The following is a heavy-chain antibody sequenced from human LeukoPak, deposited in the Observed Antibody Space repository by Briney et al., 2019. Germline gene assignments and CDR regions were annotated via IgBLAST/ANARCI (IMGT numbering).Heavy chain of an antibody. V-gene: IGHV1-24*01. J-gene: IGHJ6*02. Sequence: ASVKVSCKVSGYTLTELSMHWVRQAPGKGLEWMGGFDPEDGETIYAQKFQGRVTMTEDTSTDTAYMELSSLRSEDTAVYYCATYNVLRFLGDYYYYGMDVWGQGTTVTVSS. CDR1: GYTLTELS. CDR3: ATYNVLRFLGDYYYYGMDV. D-gene: IGHD3-3*01. CDR2: FDPEDGET.